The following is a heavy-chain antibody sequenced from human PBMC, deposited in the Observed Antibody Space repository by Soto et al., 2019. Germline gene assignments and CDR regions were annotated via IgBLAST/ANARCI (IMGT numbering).Heavy chain of an antibody. CDR3: AKGTGIERFLEWFPQYYFDY. D-gene: IGHD3-3*01. Sequence: PGGSLRLSSAASGFTFSSYAMSWVRQAPGKGLEWVSAISGSGGSTYYADSVKGRFTISRDNSKNTLYLQMNSLRAEDTAVYYCAKGTGIERFLEWFPQYYFDYWGQGTLVTVSS. CDR1: GFTFSSYA. CDR2: ISGSGGST. J-gene: IGHJ4*02. V-gene: IGHV3-23*01.